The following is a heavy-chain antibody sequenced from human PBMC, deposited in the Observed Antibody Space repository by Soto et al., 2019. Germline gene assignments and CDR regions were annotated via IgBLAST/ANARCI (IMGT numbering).Heavy chain of an antibody. CDR3: ARAQYYYDSSGYYSAVYYGMDV. CDR2: IYYSGST. V-gene: IGHV4-31*03. CDR1: GGSISSGGYY. D-gene: IGHD3-22*01. Sequence: PSETLSLTCTVSGGSISSGGYYWSWIRQHPGKGLEWIGYIYYSGSTYYNPSLKNRVTISVDTSKNQFSLKLSSVTAADTAVYYCARAQYYYDSSGYYSAVYYGMDVWGQGTTVTVSS. J-gene: IGHJ6*02.